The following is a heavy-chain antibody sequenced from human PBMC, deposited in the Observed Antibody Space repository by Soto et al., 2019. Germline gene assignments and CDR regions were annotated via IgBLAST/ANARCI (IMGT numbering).Heavy chain of an antibody. CDR2: ISGSGGST. D-gene: IGHD3-10*01. J-gene: IGHJ5*02. V-gene: IGHV3-23*01. CDR3: AKLRYYYGSGTLKPSWFDP. Sequence: PGGSLRLFCAASGFTFSSYAMSWVRQAPGKGLEWVSAISGSGGSTYYADSVKGRFTISRDNSKNTLYLQMNSLRAEDTAVYYCAKLRYYYGSGTLKPSWFDPWGQGTLVTVS. CDR1: GFTFSSYA.